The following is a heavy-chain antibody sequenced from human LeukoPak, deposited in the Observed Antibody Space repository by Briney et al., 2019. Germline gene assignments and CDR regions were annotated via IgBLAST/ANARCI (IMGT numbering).Heavy chain of an antibody. J-gene: IGHJ4*02. Sequence: SVKGRFTISRDNAKNSLYLQMNSLRAEDTAVYYCAREGTSGYDLGIDYWGQGTLVTVSS. D-gene: IGHD5-12*01. CDR3: AREGTSGYDLGIDY. V-gene: IGHV3-21*01.